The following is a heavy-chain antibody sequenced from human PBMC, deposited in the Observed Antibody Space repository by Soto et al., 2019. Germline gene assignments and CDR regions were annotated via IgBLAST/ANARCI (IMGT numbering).Heavy chain of an antibody. CDR2: IKHDGSEK. J-gene: IGHJ6*02. V-gene: IGHV3-7*01. CDR3: ARLYGSGSYSYYYYYYGMDV. CDR1: GFTFSSYW. D-gene: IGHD3-10*01. Sequence: GWSLRLSCAASGFTFSSYWMSWVRQAPGKGLEWVANIKHDGSEKYYVDSVKGRFTISRDNAKNSLYLQMNSLRAEDTAVYYCARLYGSGSYSYYYYYYGMDVWGQGTTVTV.